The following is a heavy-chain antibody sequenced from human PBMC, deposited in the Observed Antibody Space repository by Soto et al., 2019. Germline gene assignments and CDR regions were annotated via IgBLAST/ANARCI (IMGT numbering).Heavy chain of an antibody. D-gene: IGHD5-12*01. CDR1: SGSITSSNY. Sequence: SETLSLTCGVSSGSITSSNYWSWVRQPPGKGLEWIGEIYHSGRTHYNPSLKSRVTISVDKSMNQFSLRLTSVTAADTAVYYCARDRSSGGAYSRRWIDPWGQGLLVT. J-gene: IGHJ5*02. CDR3: ARDRSSGGAYSRRWIDP. CDR2: IYHSGRT. V-gene: IGHV4-4*02.